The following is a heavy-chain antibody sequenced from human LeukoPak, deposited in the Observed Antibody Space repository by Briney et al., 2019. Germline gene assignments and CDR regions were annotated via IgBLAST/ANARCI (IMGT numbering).Heavy chain of an antibody. J-gene: IGHJ6*03. CDR1: GGTFSSYA. V-gene: IGHV1-69*05. D-gene: IGHD3-3*01. CDR2: IIPIFGTA. Sequence: GASVKVSCKASGGTFSSYAISWVRQAPGQGLEWMGGIIPIFGTANYAQRFQGRVTITTDESTSTAYMELSSLRSEDTAVYYCASPTYYDFWSGPNYYMDVWGKGTTVTVSS. CDR3: ASPTYYDFWSGPNYYMDV.